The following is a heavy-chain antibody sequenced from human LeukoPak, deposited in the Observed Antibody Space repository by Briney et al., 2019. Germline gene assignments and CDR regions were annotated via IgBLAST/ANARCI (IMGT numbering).Heavy chain of an antibody. J-gene: IGHJ4*02. Sequence: SETLSLTCAVSGGSISRSNWWSWVRQPPRKGLEWIGEIYHSGSTNYNPSLKSRVNISVDKSKNQFSLKLSSVTAADTAVYYCARRGMVRGVIFPYWFFDYWGQGTLVTVSS. D-gene: IGHD3-10*01. CDR3: ARRGMVRGVIFPYWFFDY. V-gene: IGHV4-4*02. CDR2: IYHSGST. CDR1: GGSISRSNW.